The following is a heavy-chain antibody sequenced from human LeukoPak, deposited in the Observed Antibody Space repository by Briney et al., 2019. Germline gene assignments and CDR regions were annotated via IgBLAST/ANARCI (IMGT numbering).Heavy chain of an antibody. J-gene: IGHJ6*04. CDR1: GFTFSSYW. V-gene: IGHV3-7*03. CDR3: ARKAYGLDV. CDR2: IKQDGSEK. Sequence: GGSLRLSCAPSGFTFSSYWMSWVRQAPGKGLEWVANIKQDGSEKYYVDSVKGRFTISRDNAKNSLYLQMNSLRAEDTAVYYCARKAYGLDVWGKGNPGHRLL.